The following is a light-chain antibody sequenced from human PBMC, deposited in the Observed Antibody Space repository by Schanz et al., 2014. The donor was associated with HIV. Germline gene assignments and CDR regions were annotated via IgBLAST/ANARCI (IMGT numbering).Light chain of an antibody. CDR1: QSISIY. CDR2: QAS. CDR3: QQSYSTPT. V-gene: IGKV1-39*01. Sequence: DIQMTQSPSSLSASVGDRVTITCRASQSISIYLNWYQQKPGKAPKVLIYQASILENGVPSTFSGGGYGTEFTLTISSLQPEDSATYYCQQSYSTPTFGGGTKVEIK. J-gene: IGKJ4*01.